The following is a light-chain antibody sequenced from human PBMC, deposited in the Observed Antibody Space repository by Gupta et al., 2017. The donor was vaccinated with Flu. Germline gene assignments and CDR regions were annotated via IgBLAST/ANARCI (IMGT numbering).Light chain of an antibody. J-gene: IGKJ2*01. Sequence: PSSLSAYVGDRVTITCGASKGISNDLAWYQQKPGKVRKLMFYAASTVQWGVPCRCIGSGSGTDFTLTISSLQHEDVATYYCQKYNNAPNTFGQGTKLEIK. CDR2: AAS. CDR3: QKYNNAPNT. V-gene: IGKV1-27*01. CDR1: KGISND.